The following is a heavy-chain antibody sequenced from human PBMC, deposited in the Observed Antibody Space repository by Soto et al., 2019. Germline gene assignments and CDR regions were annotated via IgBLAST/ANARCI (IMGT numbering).Heavy chain of an antibody. D-gene: IGHD5-12*01. CDR1: GGTFSSYT. CDR3: ARDRGRDGYNYRLDY. J-gene: IGHJ4*02. V-gene: IGHV1-69*08. CDR2: IIPILGIA. Sequence: QVQLVQSGAEVKKPGSSVKVSCKASGGTFSSYTISWVRQAPGQGLEWMGRIIPILGIANYAQKFQGRVTITADKCXNTAYMELSSLRSEDTAVYYCARDRGRDGYNYRLDYWGQGTLVTVSS.